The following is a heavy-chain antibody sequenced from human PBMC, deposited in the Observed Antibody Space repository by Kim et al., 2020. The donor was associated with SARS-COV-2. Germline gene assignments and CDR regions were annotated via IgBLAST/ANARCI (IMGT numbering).Heavy chain of an antibody. CDR2: SGST. J-gene: IGHJ4*02. D-gene: IGHD3-16*01. CDR3: ARPGGRGY. V-gene: IGHV4-39*01. Sequence: SGSTYYNPSLKSRVTISVDTSKNQFSLKLSSVTAADTAVYYCARPGGRGYWGQGTLVTVSS.